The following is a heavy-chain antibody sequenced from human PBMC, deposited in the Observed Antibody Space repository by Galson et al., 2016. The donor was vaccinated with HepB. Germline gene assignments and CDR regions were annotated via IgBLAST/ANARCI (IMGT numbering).Heavy chain of an antibody. V-gene: IGHV3-30*04. CDR1: GFSFSSYA. Sequence: SLRLSCAASGFSFSSYAMHWVRQAPGQGLEWVAVMYFDGSDTYYADSVKGRFTVTRDTSKNTLDLQMKSLRLEDTAVYYCAREQQLLARKGFFYFYGLDVWGKGTTVIVSS. D-gene: IGHD6-13*01. CDR2: MYFDGSDT. J-gene: IGHJ6*04. CDR3: AREQQLLARKGFFYFYGLDV.